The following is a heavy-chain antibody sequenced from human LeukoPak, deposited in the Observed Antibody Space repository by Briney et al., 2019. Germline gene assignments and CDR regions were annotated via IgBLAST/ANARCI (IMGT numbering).Heavy chain of an antibody. CDR3: ARTGGSGWPTPHYFDY. D-gene: IGHD6-19*01. V-gene: IGHV3-7*01. J-gene: IGHJ4*02. CDR2: IKQDGSEK. CDR1: GFTSGTYW. Sequence: TGGSLRLSCAASGFTSGTYWMSWVRQAPGEGLEWVANIKQDGSEKYYVDSVRGRFTISRDNAKNSLYLQMNSLRAEDTAVYYCARTGGSGWPTPHYFDYWGQGTLVTVSS.